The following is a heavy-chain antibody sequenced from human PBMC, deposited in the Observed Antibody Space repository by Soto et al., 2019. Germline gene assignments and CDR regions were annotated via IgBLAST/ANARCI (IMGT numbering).Heavy chain of an antibody. CDR2: IYPGDSDA. J-gene: IGHJ5*02. Sequence: LGESLKISCKGSGYRFTSYWIAWVRQMPGKGLEWMGIIYPGDSDARYSPSFQGQVTISVDKSISTAYLQWSSLKASDTAIYYCARQLGHDYINKWFDPWGQGTLGTVSS. D-gene: IGHD4-4*01. V-gene: IGHV5-51*01. CDR3: ARQLGHDYINKWFDP. CDR1: GYRFTSYW.